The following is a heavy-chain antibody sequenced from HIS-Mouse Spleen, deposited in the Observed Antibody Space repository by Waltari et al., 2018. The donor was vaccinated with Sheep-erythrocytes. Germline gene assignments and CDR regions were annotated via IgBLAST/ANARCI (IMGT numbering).Heavy chain of an antibody. CDR1: GGSFSGYY. J-gene: IGHJ3*02. D-gene: IGHD6-19*01. Sequence: QVQLQQWGAGLLKPSETLSLTCAVYGGSFSGYYWSWIRQPPWKGLEWIGEINHSGSTNYNPSLKSRVTISVDTSKNQFSLKLNSVTAADTAVYYCALSVDLAGAFDIWGQGTMVTVSS. V-gene: IGHV4-34*01. CDR2: INHSGST. CDR3: ALSVDLAGAFDI.